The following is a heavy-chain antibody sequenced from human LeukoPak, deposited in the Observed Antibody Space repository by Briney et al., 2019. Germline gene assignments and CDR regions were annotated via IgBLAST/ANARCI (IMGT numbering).Heavy chain of an antibody. CDR3: AKESATYYFDS. D-gene: IGHD3-3*01. CDR2: IRYDAIIK. Sequence: GGSLRLSCAGSGFTFNNYVINWVRQAPGKGLEWVSFIRYDAIIKYYPDSVKGRFTISRDNSKNTLYLEMNSLRAEDTGVYYCAKESATYYFDSWGQGILVTVSS. J-gene: IGHJ4*02. CDR1: GFTFNNYV. V-gene: IGHV3-30*02.